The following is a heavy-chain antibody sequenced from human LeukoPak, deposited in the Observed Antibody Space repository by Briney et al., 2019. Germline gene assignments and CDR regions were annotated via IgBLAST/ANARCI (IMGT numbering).Heavy chain of an antibody. Sequence: SETLSLTCTVSGGSISSYYWSWIRQPPGKGLEWIGYLYYSGSTNYNPSLKSRVTISVDTSKNQFSLKLSSVTAADTAVYYCARYDRVAVAGEEFDYWGQGTLVTVSS. CDR1: GGSISSYY. J-gene: IGHJ4*02. V-gene: IGHV4-59*08. CDR3: ARYDRVAVAGEEFDY. D-gene: IGHD6-19*01. CDR2: LYYSGST.